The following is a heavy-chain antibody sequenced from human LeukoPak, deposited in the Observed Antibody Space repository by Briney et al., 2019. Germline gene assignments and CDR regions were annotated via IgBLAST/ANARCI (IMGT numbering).Heavy chain of an antibody. D-gene: IGHD4-17*01. CDR3: ARDIADYGDYVYAFDI. CDR1: GFTFSSYA. V-gene: IGHV3-30*04. Sequence: GGSLRLSCAASGFTFSSYAMHWVRQAPGKGLEWVAVISYDGSNKYYADSVKGRFTISRDNSKNTLYLQMNSLRAEDTAVYYCARDIADYGDYVYAFDIWGQGTMVTVSS. J-gene: IGHJ3*02. CDR2: ISYDGSNK.